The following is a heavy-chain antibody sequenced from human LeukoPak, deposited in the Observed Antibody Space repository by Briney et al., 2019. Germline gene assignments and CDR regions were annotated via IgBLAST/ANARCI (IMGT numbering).Heavy chain of an antibody. CDR2: IYYSGST. CDR1: GDSISSSSYY. J-gene: IGHJ5*02. Sequence: PSETLSLTCSVSGDSISSSSYYWGWIRQPPGKGLEWIGSIYYSGSTYYNPSLKSRVTISVDTSKNQFSLKLSSVTAADTAVYYCARVGLMTIDPWGQGTLVTVSS. V-gene: IGHV4-39*01. D-gene: IGHD3-9*01. CDR3: ARVGLMTIDP.